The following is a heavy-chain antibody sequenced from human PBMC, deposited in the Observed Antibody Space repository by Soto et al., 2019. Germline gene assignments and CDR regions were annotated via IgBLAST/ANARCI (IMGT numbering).Heavy chain of an antibody. CDR2: IYHSGST. CDR1: DGSISRGGYS. J-gene: IGHJ5*02. CDR3: ARVPDR. D-gene: IGHD2-2*01. Sequence: PSETLSLTCAVSDGSISRGGYSWSWIRQPPGKGLEWIGYIYHSGSTYYNPSLKSRVTISVDRSKNQFSLKLSSVTAADTAVYYCARVPDRWGQGTLVTVS. V-gene: IGHV4-30-2*01.